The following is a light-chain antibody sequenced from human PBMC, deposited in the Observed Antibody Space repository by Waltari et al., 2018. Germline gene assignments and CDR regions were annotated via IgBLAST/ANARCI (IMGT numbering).Light chain of an antibody. CDR2: EVT. CDR3: CSYVGLGTYV. Sequence: QSGLAQPASASGSPGQSITLTCTGTSCDVGNYNLVYWYQQRPGKAPRLLIYEVTKRAPGTSDRFSASKSGNTASLSISGLQAQEDEADYYCCSYVGLGTYVFGTGTKVTV. CDR1: SCDVGNYNL. V-gene: IGLV2-23*02. J-gene: IGLJ1*01.